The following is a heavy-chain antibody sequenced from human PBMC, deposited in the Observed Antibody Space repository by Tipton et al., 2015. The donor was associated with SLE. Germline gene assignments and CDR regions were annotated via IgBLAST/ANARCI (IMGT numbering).Heavy chain of an antibody. V-gene: IGHV4-59*01. Sequence: TLSLTCTVSGGSISSYYWSWIRQPPGKGLEWLGYIYYSGSTNYNPSLKSRVTISIDTSKNQSSLKVSSVTAADTAVYYCAGETNYYDRSGLNAFDIWGQGTMVTVSS. CDR1: GGSISSYY. CDR2: IYYSGST. J-gene: IGHJ3*02. CDR3: AGETNYYDRSGLNAFDI. D-gene: IGHD3-22*01.